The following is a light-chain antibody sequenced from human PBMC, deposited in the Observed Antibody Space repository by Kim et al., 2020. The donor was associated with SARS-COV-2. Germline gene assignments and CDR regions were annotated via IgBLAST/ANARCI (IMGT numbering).Light chain of an antibody. CDR2: YDS. V-gene: IGLV3-21*04. Sequence: KTARISCGGTNIGSKSLHWYQQKPGQAPVLVIYYDSDRPSGNPERFSGPNSGNTATLTISRVEAGDEADYYCQVWDSSSDLWVFGGGTKLTVL. J-gene: IGLJ3*02. CDR1: NIGSKS. CDR3: QVWDSSSDLWV.